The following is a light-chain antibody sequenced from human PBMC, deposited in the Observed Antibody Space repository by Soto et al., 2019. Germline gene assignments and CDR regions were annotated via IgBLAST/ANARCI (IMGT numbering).Light chain of an antibody. V-gene: IGKV3-15*01. CDR3: QQYDTWPPLT. CDR2: DAS. Sequence: EIVMTQSPATLSVSPGERATLSCRASQSISDFLAWYQQKPGQAPRLLIYDASTRATGIPARFSGSGSGTDFTLTISSLQSEDFAVYYCQQYDTWPPLTFGGGTKVEIK. J-gene: IGKJ4*01. CDR1: QSISDF.